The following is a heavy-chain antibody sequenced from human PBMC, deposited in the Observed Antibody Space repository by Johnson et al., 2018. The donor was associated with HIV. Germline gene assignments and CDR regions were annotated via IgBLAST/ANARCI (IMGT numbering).Heavy chain of an antibody. CDR3: AKDLYSSSWTNDAFDI. CDR1: AFIFDDYG. V-gene: IGHV3-20*04. CDR2: INWNGGST. J-gene: IGHJ3*02. Sequence: VQLVESGGGLVQPGGSLRLSCAASAFIFDDYGMSWVRQAPGKGLEWVSGINWNGGSTGYADSVKGRFTISRDNAKNSLYLQMNRLRAEDTAVYYCAKDLYSSSWTNDAFDIWGQGTMVTVSS. D-gene: IGHD6-13*01.